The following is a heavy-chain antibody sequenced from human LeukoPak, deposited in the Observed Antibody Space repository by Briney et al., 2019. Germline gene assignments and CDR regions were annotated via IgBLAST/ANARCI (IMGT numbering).Heavy chain of an antibody. CDR1: GFSLSTRGVG. J-gene: IGHJ3*02. V-gene: IGHV2-5*01. Sequence: SGPTLVKPTQTLTLTCTFSGFSLSTRGVGVGWIRQPPGKALEWLALIYWNDDKRYSPSLKSRLTITKDTSKNQVVLTMTNMDPVDTATYYCAHRLSGYAFDIWGQGTMVTVSS. CDR3: AHRLSGYAFDI. D-gene: IGHD5-12*01. CDR2: IYWNDDK.